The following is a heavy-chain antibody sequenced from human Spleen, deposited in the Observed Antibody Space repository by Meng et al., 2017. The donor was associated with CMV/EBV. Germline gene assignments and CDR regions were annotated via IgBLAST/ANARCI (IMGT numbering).Heavy chain of an antibody. V-gene: IGHV3-7*01. CDR1: TTPW. Sequence: TTPWMAWVRQAPGKGLEWVANINQDGSERYYVDSVRGRFTISRDNTRNSLFLQLNSLGAEDTAVYFCARDHRYCSSAICYPTHTFDYWGQGNLVTVSS. J-gene: IGHJ4*02. CDR2: INQDGSER. D-gene: IGHD2-2*01. CDR3: ARDHRYCSSAICYPTHTFDY.